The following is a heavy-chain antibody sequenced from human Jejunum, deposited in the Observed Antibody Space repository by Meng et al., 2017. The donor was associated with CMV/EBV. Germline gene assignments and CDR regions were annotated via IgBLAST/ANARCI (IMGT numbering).Heavy chain of an antibody. CDR1: ISSSNYY. J-gene: IGHJ5*02. D-gene: IGHD3-10*01. CDR2: IYYSGTT. CDR3: AREQTNFYGLGWYNYFDP. Sequence: ISSSNYYWGWIRQPPGKGLEGIGSIYYSGTTDYNPSLKSRVTISVDTSKNQFSLKLSSVTAADTAVYYCAREQTNFYGLGWYNYFDPWGQGTLVTVSS. V-gene: IGHV4-39*07.